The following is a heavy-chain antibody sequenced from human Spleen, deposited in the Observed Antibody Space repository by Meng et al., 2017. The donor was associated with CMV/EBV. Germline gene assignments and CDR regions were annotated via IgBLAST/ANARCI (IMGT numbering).Heavy chain of an antibody. V-gene: IGHV3-23*03. CDR1: GFSFDTYA. CDR3: AKDSRAWSYYLDS. CDR2: IYIGSGNT. D-gene: IGHD5-24*01. Sequence: GESLKISCAASGFSFDTYAMSWVRQAPGKGLEWVAVIYIGSGNTYYSNSVNGRFIISRDNSKNTLYLQMNSLRAEDTAVYYCAKDSRAWSYYLDSWGQGTQVTVSS. J-gene: IGHJ4*02.